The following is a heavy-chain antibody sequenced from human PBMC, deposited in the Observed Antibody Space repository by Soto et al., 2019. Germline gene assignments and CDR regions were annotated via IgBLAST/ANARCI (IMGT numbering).Heavy chain of an antibody. J-gene: IGHJ3*01. D-gene: IGHD2-15*01. V-gene: IGHV4-30-2*01. CDR1: GGSISSGGSS. CDR2: IYHSGNT. CDR3: ASNVADDDALDV. Sequence: SETLSLTCAVSGGSISSGGSSWSWIRHPPGKGLEWIGYIYHSGNTYYNPSLKSRVTISGDRSKNQFTLNLSSVTAADTAVYYCASNVADDDALDVWGQGTMVTVSS.